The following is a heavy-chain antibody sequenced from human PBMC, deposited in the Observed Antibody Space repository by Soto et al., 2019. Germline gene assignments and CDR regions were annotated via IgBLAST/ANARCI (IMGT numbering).Heavy chain of an antibody. J-gene: IGHJ5*02. D-gene: IGHD3-3*01. CDR3: ASQYYNFWSGYYLNWFDP. CDR2: IYYSGST. CDR1: GGSISSGGYY. V-gene: IGHV4-31*03. Sequence: SETLSLTCTVSGGSISSGGYYWSWIRQHPGKGLEWIGYIYYSGSTYYNPPIKSRVTISVDTSKNQFSLKLSSVTAADTAVYYCASQYYNFWSGYYLNWFDPWGQGTLVTVSS.